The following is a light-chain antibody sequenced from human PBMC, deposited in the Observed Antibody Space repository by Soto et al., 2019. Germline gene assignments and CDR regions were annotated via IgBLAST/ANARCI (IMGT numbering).Light chain of an antibody. J-gene: IGLJ1*01. CDR2: DVT. V-gene: IGLV2-14*01. CDR1: SSDVGRYNY. Sequence: QSAQTQPASVSGSPGQSITISCTGTSSDVGRYNYVSWYQQHPGKAPKLMIYDVTNRPSGVSNRFSGSKSGNTASLTISGLQAEDEADYYCSSYTSSYTDVFGTGTKLTVL. CDR3: SSYTSSYTDV.